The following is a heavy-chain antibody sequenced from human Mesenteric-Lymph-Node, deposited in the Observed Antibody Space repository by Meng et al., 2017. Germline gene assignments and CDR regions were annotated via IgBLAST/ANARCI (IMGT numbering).Heavy chain of an antibody. J-gene: IGHJ4*02. V-gene: IGHV3-23*01. D-gene: IGHD6-13*01. CDR2: LSSSGDST. CDR3: AKPKGSSWLYYFDF. Sequence: GGSLRLSCTASGFTFSNYAMNWVRQAPGKGLEWVSGLSSSGDSTFYADSVKGRLTISRDNSKNTLYLHMNSLRAEDTAVYYCAKPKGSSWLYYFDFWGPGTLVTVSS. CDR1: GFTFSNYA.